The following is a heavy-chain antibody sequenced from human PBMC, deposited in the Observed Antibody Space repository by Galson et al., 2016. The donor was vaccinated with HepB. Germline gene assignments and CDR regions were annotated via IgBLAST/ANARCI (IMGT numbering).Heavy chain of an antibody. Sequence: SLRLSCAASGFTFSTYGMHWVRQAPGKGLEWVAVISYDGSNKYYADSVKGRFTISRDNAKNSLYLQMNSLRAEDTAVYYCARESGWSFDYWGQGTLVTVSS. CDR3: ARESGWSFDY. CDR2: ISYDGSNK. J-gene: IGHJ4*02. CDR1: GFTFSTYG. V-gene: IGHV3-30*03. D-gene: IGHD6-19*01.